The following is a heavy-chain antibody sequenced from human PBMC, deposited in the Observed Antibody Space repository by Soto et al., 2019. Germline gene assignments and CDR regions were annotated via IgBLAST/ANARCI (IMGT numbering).Heavy chain of an antibody. CDR1: GFTFSSYG. Sequence: QPGGSLRLSCAASGFTFSSYGMHWVRQAPGKGLEWVAVISYDGSNKYYADSVKGRFTISRDNSKNTLYLQMNSLRAEDTAVYYCAKVPGRYCSSTSCYRRPYYYGMDVWGQGTTVTVS. D-gene: IGHD2-2*02. V-gene: IGHV3-30*18. CDR2: ISYDGSNK. CDR3: AKVPGRYCSSTSCYRRPYYYGMDV. J-gene: IGHJ6*02.